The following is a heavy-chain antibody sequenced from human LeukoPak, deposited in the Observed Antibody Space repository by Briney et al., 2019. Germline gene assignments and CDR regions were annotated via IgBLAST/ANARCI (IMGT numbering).Heavy chain of an antibody. J-gene: IGHJ4*02. Sequence: GGSLRLSCTVSGFTFSSYAMSWVRQAPGKGLEWVSAISGSGGSTYYADSVKGRFTISKDNSKNTLYLQMNSLRAEDTAVYYCAKPTSDQLPTGNYWGQGTLVTVSS. V-gene: IGHV3-23*01. D-gene: IGHD2-2*01. CDR3: AKPTSDQLPTGNY. CDR2: ISGSGGST. CDR1: GFTFSSYA.